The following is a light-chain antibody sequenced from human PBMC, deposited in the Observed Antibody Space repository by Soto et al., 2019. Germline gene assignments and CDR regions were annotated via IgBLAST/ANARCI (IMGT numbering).Light chain of an antibody. CDR1: QSVLYSSNNKNY. V-gene: IGKV4-1*01. J-gene: IGKJ1*01. Sequence: DIVMTQSPDSLAVSLGERATINCKSSQSVLYSSNNKNYLAWYQQKPGQPPKLLIHWASTRQSGVPDRISGSGYATDFTLPISSLHAEDVAVYYCQQYYVTPRTFGQGTKVEIK. CDR3: QQYYVTPRT. CDR2: WAS.